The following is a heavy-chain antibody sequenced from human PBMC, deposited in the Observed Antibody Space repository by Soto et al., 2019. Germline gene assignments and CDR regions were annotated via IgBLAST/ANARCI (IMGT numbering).Heavy chain of an antibody. J-gene: IGHJ3*02. D-gene: IGHD4-17*01. CDR2: ISAYNGNT. Sequence: QVQLVQSGAEVKKPGASVKVSCKASGYTFTSYGISWVRQAPGQGLECMGWISAYNGNTNYAQKLQGRVTMTTDTSTSTAYMELRSLRSDDTAVYYCARVPTTVTTLRLVVAFDIWGQGTMVTVSS. CDR3: ARVPTTVTTLRLVVAFDI. V-gene: IGHV1-18*01. CDR1: GYTFTSYG.